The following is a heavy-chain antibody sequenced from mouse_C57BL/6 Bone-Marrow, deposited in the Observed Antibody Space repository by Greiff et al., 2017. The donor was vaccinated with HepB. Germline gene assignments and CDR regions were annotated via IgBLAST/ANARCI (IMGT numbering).Heavy chain of an antibody. V-gene: IGHV1-72*01. Sequence: QVQLKQSGAELVKPGASVKLSCKASGYTFTSYWMHWVKQRPGRGLEWIGRIDPNSGGTKYNEKFKSKATLTVDKPSSTAYMQLSSLTSEDSAVYYCARGYYGSSPHYYAMDYWGQGTSVTVSS. J-gene: IGHJ4*01. CDR2: IDPNSGGT. D-gene: IGHD1-1*01. CDR3: ARGYYGSSPHYYAMDY. CDR1: GYTFTSYW.